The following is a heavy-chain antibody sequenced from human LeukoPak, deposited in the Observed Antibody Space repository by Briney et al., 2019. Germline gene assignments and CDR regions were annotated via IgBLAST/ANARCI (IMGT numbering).Heavy chain of an antibody. CDR3: ARGVILVPGAIILDYYMDV. D-gene: IGHD2-2*02. J-gene: IGHJ6*03. CDR1: GFTFSRYW. Sequence: GGSLILSCAVSGFTFSRYWMSRARQAPGKGLEWVANIKKDGSEKYYVDSVKGRFTISRDNAKNSLYLQMNDLRAEDTAVYYCARGVILVPGAIILDYYMDVWGKGTTVTVSS. CDR2: IKKDGSEK. V-gene: IGHV3-7*01.